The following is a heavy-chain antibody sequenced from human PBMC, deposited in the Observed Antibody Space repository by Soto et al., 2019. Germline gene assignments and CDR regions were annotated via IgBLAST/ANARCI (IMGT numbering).Heavy chain of an antibody. D-gene: IGHD6-13*01. CDR2: TYYRSKWYN. CDR1: GDSVSSNSAA. J-gene: IGHJ6*02. Sequence: SETLSLTCAISGDSVSSNSAAWKWLRPSPSRGLEWLGRTYYRSKWYNDYAASVKSQITIKPETSKTQFSLQLNSVTPEDTAVYYCARGSLKSSWLGYYYYYGMDVWGQGTTVTVSS. CDR3: ARGSLKSSWLGYYYYYGMDV. V-gene: IGHV6-1*01.